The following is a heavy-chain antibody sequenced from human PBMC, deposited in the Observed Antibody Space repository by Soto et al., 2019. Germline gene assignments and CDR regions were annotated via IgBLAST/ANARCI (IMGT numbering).Heavy chain of an antibody. V-gene: IGHV3-30*03. CDR2: VSYDGRNR. Sequence: QVQLVESGGGVVQPGRSLRLSCVGSGFSFGRYGIHWVRQAPGKGLEWAAWVSYDGRNRNYADSLKARLTISRHNSKDTAFLQMNSLGPDDTSVYYCAREYLGHGPDVCGQGTSVTVSS. CDR3: AREYLGHGPDV. CDR1: GFSFGRYG. J-gene: IGHJ6*02.